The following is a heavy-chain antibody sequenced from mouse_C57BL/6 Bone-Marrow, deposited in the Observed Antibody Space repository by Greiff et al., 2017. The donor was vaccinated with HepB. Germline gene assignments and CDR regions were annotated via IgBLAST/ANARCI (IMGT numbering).Heavy chain of an antibody. D-gene: IGHD1-1*01. V-gene: IGHV1-50*01. CDR1: GYTFNGYW. CDR2: IDPSDSYT. Sequence: QVQLQQSGAELMKPGASVKLSCKATGYTFNGYWIEWVKQRPGQGLEWIGEIDPSDSYTNYNQKFKGKATLTVDTSSSTAYMQLSSLTSEDSAVYCCALLTTPRDYCAMDYWGQGTSVTVSS. J-gene: IGHJ4*01. CDR3: ALLTTPRDYCAMDY.